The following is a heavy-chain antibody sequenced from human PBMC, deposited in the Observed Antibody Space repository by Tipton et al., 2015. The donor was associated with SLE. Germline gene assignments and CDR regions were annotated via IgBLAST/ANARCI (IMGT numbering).Heavy chain of an antibody. D-gene: IGHD3-10*01. V-gene: IGHV3-30*04. CDR1: GFTFSSYA. Sequence: SLRLSCAASGFTFSSYAMHWVRQAPGKGLEWVAVMSYDGSNKDCAGSVKGRFTISKDNSKNTLYLQMNSLRAEDTAVYYCARAHTYYYDSGTYALDCWGQGTLVTVSS. J-gene: IGHJ4*02. CDR3: ARAHTYYYDSGTYALDC. CDR2: MSYDGSNK.